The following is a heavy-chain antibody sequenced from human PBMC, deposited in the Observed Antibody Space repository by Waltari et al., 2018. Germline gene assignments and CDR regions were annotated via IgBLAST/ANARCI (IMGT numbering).Heavy chain of an antibody. J-gene: IGHJ4*02. V-gene: IGHV3-49*04. D-gene: IGHD3-22*01. CDR1: GFTFGDYA. CDR2: LRSKAYGGTT. Sequence: EVQLVESGGGLVQPGRSLRLSCTASGFTFGDYAMSWVRQAPGKGPGWVGFLRSKAYGGTTEYAASVKGRFTISRDDSKSIAYLQMNSLKTEDTAVYYCTREEGSAQVSRPDYYDSSGYCYYWGQGTLVTVSS. CDR3: TREEGSAQVSRPDYYDSSGYCYY.